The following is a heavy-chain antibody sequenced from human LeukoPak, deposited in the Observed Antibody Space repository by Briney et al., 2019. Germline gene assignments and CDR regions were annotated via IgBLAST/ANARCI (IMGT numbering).Heavy chain of an antibody. D-gene: IGHD3-10*01. CDR3: ARGLITMVRGVIIDDNNWFDP. CDR1: GGSISSSSYY. V-gene: IGHV4-39*07. CDR2: IYYSGST. J-gene: IGHJ5*02. Sequence: SETLSLTCTVSGGSISSSSYYWGWIRQPPGKGLEWIGSIYYSGSTYYHPSLKSRVTISVDTSKNQFSLKLSSVTAADTAVYYCARGLITMVRGVIIDDNNWFDPWGQGTLVTVSS.